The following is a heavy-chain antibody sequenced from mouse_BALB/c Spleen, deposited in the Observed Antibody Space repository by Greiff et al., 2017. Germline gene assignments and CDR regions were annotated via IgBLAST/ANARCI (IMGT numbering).Heavy chain of an antibody. CDR3: ARHGFGAMDY. J-gene: IGHJ4*01. V-gene: IGHV5-12-2*01. Sequence: EVKLMESGGGLVQPGGSLKLSCAASGFTFSSYTMSWVRQTPEKRLEWVAYISNGGGSTYSPDTVTGRFTISRDNAKQTLYLQMSSMKSEDTAMYYCARHGFGAMDYWGQGTSVTVSA. CDR2: ISNGGGST. CDR1: GFTFSSYT.